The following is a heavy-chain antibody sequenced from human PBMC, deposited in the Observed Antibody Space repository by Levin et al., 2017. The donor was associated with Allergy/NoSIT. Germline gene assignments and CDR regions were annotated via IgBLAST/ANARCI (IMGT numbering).Heavy chain of an antibody. D-gene: IGHD1-26*01. CDR2: INHSGST. J-gene: IGHJ4*02. CDR1: GGSFSGYY. Sequence: SETLSLTCAVYGGSFSGYYWSWIRQPPGKGLEWIGEINHSGSTNYNPSLKSRVTISVDTSKNQFSLKLSSVTAADTAVYYCARARPLGRRGRSYYFDYWGQGTLVTVSS. CDR3: ARARPLGRRGRSYYFDY. V-gene: IGHV4-34*01.